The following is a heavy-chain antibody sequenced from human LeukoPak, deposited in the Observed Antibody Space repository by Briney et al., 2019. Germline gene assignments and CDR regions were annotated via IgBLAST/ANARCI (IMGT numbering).Heavy chain of an antibody. CDR3: ARTPYCSSTSCPYGMDV. D-gene: IGHD2-2*01. V-gene: IGHV3-21*01. J-gene: IGHJ6*02. Sequence: GGSLRLSCAASGFTFSSYSVNWVRQAPGKGLEWVSCISSSSSYIYYADSVKGRFTISRDNAKNSLYLQMNSLRAEDTAVYYCARTPYCSSTSCPYGMDVWGQGTTVTVSS. CDR1: GFTFSSYS. CDR2: ISSSSSYI.